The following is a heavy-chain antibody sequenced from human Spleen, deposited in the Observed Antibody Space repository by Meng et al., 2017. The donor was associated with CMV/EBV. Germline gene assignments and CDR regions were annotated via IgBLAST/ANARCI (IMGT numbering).Heavy chain of an antibody. CDR2: ISGSGGST. D-gene: IGHD6-13*01. V-gene: IGHV3-23*01. CDR3: AKDLDRWEEAYSSTRQNY. Sequence: GGSLRLSCVASGFTVSNNYLSWVRQAPGKGLEWVSAISGSGGSTYYADSVKGRFTISRDNSKNTLYLQMNSLRAEDTAVYYCAKDLDRWEEAYSSTRQNYWGQGTLVTVS. CDR1: GFTVSNNY. J-gene: IGHJ4*02.